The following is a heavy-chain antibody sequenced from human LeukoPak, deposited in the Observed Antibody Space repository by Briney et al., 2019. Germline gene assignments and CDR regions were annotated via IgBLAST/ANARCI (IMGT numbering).Heavy chain of an antibody. CDR1: GFTFSSYP. J-gene: IGHJ4*02. V-gene: IGHV3-23*01. Sequence: GGSLRLSCAAAGFTFSSYPMSWVRQAPGKGLEWVSALGGSGGSTYYADSVRGRFTISRDNSKNTLYLQMNGLRAEDTAVYYCAKTDLTITTRPLDYWGQGTLVTVSS. CDR3: AKTDLTITTRPLDY. CDR2: LGGSGGST. D-gene: IGHD6-6*01.